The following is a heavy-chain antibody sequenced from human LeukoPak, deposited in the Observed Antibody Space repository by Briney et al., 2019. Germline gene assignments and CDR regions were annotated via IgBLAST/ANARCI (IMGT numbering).Heavy chain of an antibody. J-gene: IGHJ4*02. CDR2: ISLTGLT. CDR1: GGFISNTNW. CDR3: SRENGAFSPFGY. Sequence: PSGTLSLTCGVSGGFISNTNWWSWVRRPPGQGLEWIGEISLTGLTHYNPSLESRVTVSLDKSKNQLSLNLTSVTAADTAVYYCSRENGAFSPFGYWGQGTLVTVLS. D-gene: IGHD2-8*01. V-gene: IGHV4-4*02.